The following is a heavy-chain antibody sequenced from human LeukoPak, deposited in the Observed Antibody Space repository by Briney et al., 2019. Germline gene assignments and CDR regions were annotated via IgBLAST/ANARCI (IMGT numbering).Heavy chain of an antibody. V-gene: IGHV1-2*02. CDR3: ARSGGYSSPYYYYYMDV. CDR1: GYTFNRYG. CDR2: VNPNSGGT. J-gene: IGHJ6*03. D-gene: IGHD5-18*01. Sequence: ASVKVSCKASGYTFNRYGMNWVRQAPGQGLEWMGWVNPNSGGTNYAQKFQGRVTMTRDTSISTAYMELSRLRSDDTAVYYCARSGGYSSPYYYYYMDVWGKGTTVTVSS.